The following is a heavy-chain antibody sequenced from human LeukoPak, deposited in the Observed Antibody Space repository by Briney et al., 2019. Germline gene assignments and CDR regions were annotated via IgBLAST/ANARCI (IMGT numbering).Heavy chain of an antibody. V-gene: IGHV3-23*01. J-gene: IGHJ4*02. CDR2: MSGDGVYT. CDR1: GFTFSSYA. CDR3: AKCFVSSSTSCYYD. D-gene: IGHD2-2*01. Sequence: GGSLRLSCAASGFTFSSYAMTWVRQTPEKGLEWVSAMSGDGVYTYYTDSVRGRFTSSRDNSKNTLYLQMNSLRAEDTAVYYCAKCFVSSSTSCYYDWGQGTLVTVSS.